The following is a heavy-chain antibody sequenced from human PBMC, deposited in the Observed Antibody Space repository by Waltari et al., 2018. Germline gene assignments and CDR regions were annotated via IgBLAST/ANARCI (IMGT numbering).Heavy chain of an antibody. J-gene: IGHJ6*03. CDR3: ARHYYDFTNYYYYYYMDV. CDR2: IYHSGGT. Sequence: QVQLQESGPGLVKPSETLSLPCAVPGYSHSSGYYLGLIRQPPGKGLEWIGSIYHSGGTYYNPSLKSRVTISVDTSKNQFSLKLSSVTAADTAVYYCARHYYDFTNYYYYYYMDVWGKGTTVTVSS. D-gene: IGHD3-3*01. V-gene: IGHV4-38-2*01. CDR1: GYSHSSGYY.